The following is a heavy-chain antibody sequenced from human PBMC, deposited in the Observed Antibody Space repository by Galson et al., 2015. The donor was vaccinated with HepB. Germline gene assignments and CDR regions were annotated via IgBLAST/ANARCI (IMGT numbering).Heavy chain of an antibody. D-gene: IGHD6-13*01. CDR3: AKQEAGVDY. Sequence: SLRLSCAASGFSFSIYGMNWVRQAPDKGLEWVATISYDGSNEHYADSAKGRFTISRDNSKNTLYLQMNSLRTEDTGVYYCAKQEAGVDYWGQGTLVTVSS. J-gene: IGHJ4*02. V-gene: IGHV3-30*18. CDR2: ISYDGSNE. CDR1: GFSFSIYG.